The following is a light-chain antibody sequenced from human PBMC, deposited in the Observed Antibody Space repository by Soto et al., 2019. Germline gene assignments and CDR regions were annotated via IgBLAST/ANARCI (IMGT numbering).Light chain of an antibody. Sequence: EIVLTQSPATLSLSPGERATLSCRASQSVSSYLAWYQQKPGQAPRLLIYDASNRATGIPARFSGSGSGTDSTLTITSLEPEDFAVYYCQQRSNWPPIFTFGPGTKVDFK. CDR3: QQRSNWPPIFT. J-gene: IGKJ3*01. CDR1: QSVSSY. CDR2: DAS. V-gene: IGKV3-11*01.